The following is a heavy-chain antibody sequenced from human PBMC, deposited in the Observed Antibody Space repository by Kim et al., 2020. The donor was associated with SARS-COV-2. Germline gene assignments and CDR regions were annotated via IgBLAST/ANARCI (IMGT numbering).Heavy chain of an antibody. CDR3: AKGPITFGGVIVYFDY. J-gene: IGHJ4*02. Sequence: SVKGRFTISRDNPKNTLYLQMNSLRAEDTAVYYCAKGPITFGGVIVYFDYWGQGTLVTVSS. V-gene: IGHV3-33*06. D-gene: IGHD3-16*02.